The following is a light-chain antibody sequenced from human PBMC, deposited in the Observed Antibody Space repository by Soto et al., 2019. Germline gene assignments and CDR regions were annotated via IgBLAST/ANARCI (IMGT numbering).Light chain of an antibody. CDR2: GAS. J-gene: IGKJ1*01. CDR3: QQYNNWPPWT. Sequence: EIVMTQSPATLSVSPGERATLSCRASQRVSSNLAWYQQKPGQAPRLLIYGASTRATGIPARFSGSGSGTECTLTISSLQSEDFAVYYCQQYNNWPPWTFGQGTKGEIK. CDR1: QRVSSN. V-gene: IGKV3-15*01.